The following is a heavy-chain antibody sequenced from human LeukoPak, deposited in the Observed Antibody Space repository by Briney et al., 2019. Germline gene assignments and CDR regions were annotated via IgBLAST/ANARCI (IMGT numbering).Heavy chain of an antibody. D-gene: IGHD3-3*01. Sequence: GRSQRPSCAASGFTFSRYGMHWVRQAPGKGLEWVAFISLDGSNKYYADSVKGRFTISRDNSMNTLYLQMNSLRAEDTAVYYCAKPTYGEEIFDYWGQGTLVTVSS. V-gene: IGHV3-30*18. J-gene: IGHJ4*02. CDR1: GFTFSRYG. CDR3: AKPTYGEEIFDY. CDR2: ISLDGSNK.